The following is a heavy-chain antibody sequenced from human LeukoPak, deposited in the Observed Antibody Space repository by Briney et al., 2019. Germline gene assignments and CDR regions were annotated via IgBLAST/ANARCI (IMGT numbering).Heavy chain of an antibody. CDR3: AKEPPGIAYCGGDCYLDY. J-gene: IGHJ4*02. CDR1: GFTFSSYA. D-gene: IGHD2-21*01. V-gene: IGHV3-23*01. CDR2: ISGSGGST. Sequence: PGGSLRLSCAAAGFTFSSYAMSWVRQAPGKGLEWVSAISGSGGSTYYADSVKGRFTISRDNSKNTLYLQMNSLRAEDTAVYYCAKEPPGIAYCGGDCYLDYWGQGTLVTVSS.